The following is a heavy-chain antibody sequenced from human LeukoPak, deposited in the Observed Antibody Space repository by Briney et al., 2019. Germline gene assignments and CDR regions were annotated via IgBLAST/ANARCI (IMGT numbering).Heavy chain of an antibody. Sequence: SGTLSLTCAVSGGSISRSNWWSWVRQPPGKGLEWIGEIYHSGSTNYNPSLKSRVTISVDRSKNQFSLKLSSVTAADTAVYYCARSWHSSSWYPYYYYYGMDVWGQGATVTVSS. CDR2: IYHSGST. CDR3: ARSWHSSSWYPYYYYYGMDV. CDR1: GGSISRSNW. D-gene: IGHD6-13*01. J-gene: IGHJ6*02. V-gene: IGHV4-4*02.